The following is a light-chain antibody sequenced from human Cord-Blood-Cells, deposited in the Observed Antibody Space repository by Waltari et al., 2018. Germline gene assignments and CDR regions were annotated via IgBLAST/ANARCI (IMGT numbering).Light chain of an antibody. V-gene: IGLV1-47*01. CDR3: AAWDDSLSGWV. CDR1: SATLGSNY. Sequence: QSVLTQPPSASGTPGQRVTIPCSATSATLGSNYVHWYQQLPGTAPKLLIYRNNQRPSGVPDRFSGSKSGTSASLAISGLRSEDEADYYCAAWDDSLSGWVFGGGTKLTVL. CDR2: RNN. J-gene: IGLJ3*02.